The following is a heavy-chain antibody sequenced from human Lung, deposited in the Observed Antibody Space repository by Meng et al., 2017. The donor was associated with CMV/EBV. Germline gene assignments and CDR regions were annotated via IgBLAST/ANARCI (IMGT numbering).Heavy chain of an antibody. V-gene: IGHV3-9*01. J-gene: IGHJ4*02. CDR2: IYGKTSGT. D-gene: IGHD1-14*01. Sequence: SCAASGFIFNDYAMHWVRQAPGKGLEWVSGIYGKTSGTGYADSVEGRFTISRDSAKNSIYLQMNSLRAEDTALYYCVGESQPGGCDYWGQGTLVXVSS. CDR3: VGESQPGGCDY. CDR1: GFIFNDYA.